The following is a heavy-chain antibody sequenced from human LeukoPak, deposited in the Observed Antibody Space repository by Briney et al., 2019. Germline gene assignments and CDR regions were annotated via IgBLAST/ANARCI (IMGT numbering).Heavy chain of an antibody. V-gene: IGHV4-38-2*02. Sequence: SETLSLTCTVSGYSISRGYYLSWTRQPPGQGLGWIANIHHSGVTYYNPSLKSRVTMSADTSKNQFSLRLGSVTAASTAVYYCARYTAITAGYSFDVGGQRALVTVSS. CDR1: GYSISRGYY. CDR2: IHHSGVT. D-gene: IGHD3-22*01. J-gene: IGHJ4*02. CDR3: ARYTAITAGYSFDV.